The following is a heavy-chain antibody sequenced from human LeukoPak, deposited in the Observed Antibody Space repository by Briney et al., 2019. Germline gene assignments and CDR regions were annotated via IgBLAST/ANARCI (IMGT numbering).Heavy chain of an antibody. Sequence: PGGSLRLSCAASGFIFSSYAMHWVRQAPGKGLEWVAVISYDGSNKYYADSVKGRFTISRDNSKNTLYPQMNSLRAEDTAVYYCARDGIVVVPAAILRYYYYGMDVWGQGTTVTVSS. CDR3: ARDGIVVVPAAILRYYYYGMDV. CDR2: ISYDGSNK. J-gene: IGHJ6*02. CDR1: GFIFSSYA. D-gene: IGHD2-2*02. V-gene: IGHV3-30-3*01.